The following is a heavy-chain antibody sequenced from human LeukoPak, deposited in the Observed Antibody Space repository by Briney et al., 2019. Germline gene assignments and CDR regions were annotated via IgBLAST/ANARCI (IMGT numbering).Heavy chain of an antibody. V-gene: IGHV3-33*01. D-gene: IGHD2-2*01. Sequence: GGSLRLSCVASGFTFSSYGMHWVRQAPGKGLEWVAIIWSDGSTKYYVGSVKGRFTISRDSSKSTLYLQMNSLGAEDTAVYYCARDAATSVGMPHYWGQGTVVTVSS. CDR1: GFTFSSYG. J-gene: IGHJ4*02. CDR3: ARDAATSVGMPHY. CDR2: IWSDGSTK.